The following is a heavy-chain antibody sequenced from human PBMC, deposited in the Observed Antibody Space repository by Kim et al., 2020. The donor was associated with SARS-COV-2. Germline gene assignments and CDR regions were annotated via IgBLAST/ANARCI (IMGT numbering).Heavy chain of an antibody. CDR3: ARSPGVTMVRGVYTIEYYFDY. Sequence: SETLSLTCTVSGGSISSSSYYWGWIRQPPGKGLEWIGSIYYSGSTYYNPSLKSRVTISVDTSKNQFSLKLSSVTAADTAVYYCARSPGVTMVRGVYTIEYYFDYWGQGTLVTVSS. D-gene: IGHD3-10*01. CDR2: IYYSGST. CDR1: GGSISSSSYY. J-gene: IGHJ4*02. V-gene: IGHV4-39*07.